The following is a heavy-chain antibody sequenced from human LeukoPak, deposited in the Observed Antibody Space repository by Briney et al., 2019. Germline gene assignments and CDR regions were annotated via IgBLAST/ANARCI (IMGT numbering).Heavy chain of an antibody. CDR3: ARGPTTVVTPGKMYYYGMDV. J-gene: IGHJ6*02. V-gene: IGHV4-59*01. CDR1: GGSISSYY. CDR2: IYYSGST. Sequence: PSETLSLPCTVSGGSISSYYWSWIRQPPGKGLEWIGYIYYSGSTNYNPSLKSRVTISVDTSKNQFSLKLSSVTAADTAVYYCARGPTTVVTPGKMYYYGMDVWGQGTTVTVSS. D-gene: IGHD4-23*01.